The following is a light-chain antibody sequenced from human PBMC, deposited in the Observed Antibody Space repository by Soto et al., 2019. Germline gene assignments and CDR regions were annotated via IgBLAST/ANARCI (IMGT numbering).Light chain of an antibody. CDR2: DAS. CDR3: QQNDSLPPLT. Sequence: DIPMTQSPSSLSASVGDRVTITCQASRDISNYLNWYQHKPGKVPKLLIYDASKLETGVPSRFGGSGSGTDFTFTISRLQPEDVATYYCQQNDSLPPLTFGGGTKVDIK. V-gene: IGKV1-33*01. J-gene: IGKJ4*01. CDR1: RDISNY.